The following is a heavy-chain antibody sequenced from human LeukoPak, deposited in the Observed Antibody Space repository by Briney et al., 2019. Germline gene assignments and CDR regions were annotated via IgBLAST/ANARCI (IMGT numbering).Heavy chain of an antibody. J-gene: IGHJ4*02. D-gene: IGHD1-1*01. Sequence: PGGSLRLSCAASGFIVSNNYMNWVRQAPGEGLEWVSVIYTGGDTYYAGSVKGRFTISRDTSKNTLYLQMNSLRAEDTAVYYCAREERYYFNYWGQGTLVTVSS. CDR2: IYTGGDT. CDR1: GFIVSNNY. CDR3: AREERYYFNY. V-gene: IGHV3-53*01.